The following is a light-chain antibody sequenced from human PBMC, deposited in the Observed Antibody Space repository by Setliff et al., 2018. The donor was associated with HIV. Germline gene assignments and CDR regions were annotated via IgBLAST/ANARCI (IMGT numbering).Light chain of an antibody. CDR3: QQTYSHPWT. J-gene: IGKJ1*01. CDR1: QSIGSY. V-gene: IGKV1-39*01. Sequence: DIRMTQSPSSLSAALGDRVMVTCRPSQSIGSYLNWYQQRPGKAPNLLIYGASNLQSEVSSRFTGSGSGTNFTLTIAGLQPDDSAIYYCQQTYSHPWTFGRGTKVDIK. CDR2: GAS.